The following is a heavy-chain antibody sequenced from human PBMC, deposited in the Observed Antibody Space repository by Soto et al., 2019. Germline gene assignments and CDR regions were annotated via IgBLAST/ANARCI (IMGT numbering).Heavy chain of an antibody. CDR3: ARVAAAAPNENWFDP. Sequence: EVQLVESGGGLVKPGGSLRLSCAASGFTFSSYSMNWVRQAPGKGLEWVSSISSRSSYIYYADSVKGRFTISRDNAKNALYLQMNSLRAEDTAVYYCARVAAAAPNENWFDPWGQGTLVTVSS. V-gene: IGHV3-21*01. D-gene: IGHD6-13*01. J-gene: IGHJ5*02. CDR2: ISSRSSYI. CDR1: GFTFSSYS.